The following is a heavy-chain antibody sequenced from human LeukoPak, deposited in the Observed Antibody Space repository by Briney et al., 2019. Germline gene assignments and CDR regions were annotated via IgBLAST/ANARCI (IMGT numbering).Heavy chain of an antibody. CDR1: GYTFTSYY. V-gene: IGHV1-46*01. Sequence: ASVKVSCKASGYTFTSYYMHWVRQAPGQGLEWMGIINPSGGSTSYAQKFQGRVTMTRDTSTGTVYMELSSLRSEDTAVYYCAREYGSGSYAPWFDPWGQGTLVTVSS. CDR3: AREYGSGSYAPWFDP. J-gene: IGHJ5*02. CDR2: INPSGGST. D-gene: IGHD3-10*01.